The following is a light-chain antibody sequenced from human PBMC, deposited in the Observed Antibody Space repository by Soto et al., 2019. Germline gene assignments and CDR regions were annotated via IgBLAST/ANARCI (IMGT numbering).Light chain of an antibody. J-gene: IGKJ1*01. V-gene: IGKV3-20*01. CDR1: QPVNSSY. CDR3: QQCGISTWP. Sequence: EIVLTQSPGILSLSQAERATLSCSASQPVNSSYLDWYQQKPGQAPRLLIYGASTRATGIPDRFSGSGSVTDCTISISRLAPEDFAVYSGQQCGISTWPFGQGTTVDIK. CDR2: GAS.